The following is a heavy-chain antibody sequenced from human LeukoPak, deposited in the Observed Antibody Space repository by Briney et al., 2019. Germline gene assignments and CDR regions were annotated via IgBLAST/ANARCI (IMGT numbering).Heavy chain of an antibody. CDR2: ISSDGSST. J-gene: IGHJ4*02. Sequence: GGSLRLSCAASGFTFSSHWMHWVRQAPGKGLVWVSHISSDGSSTSYADSVKGRFTISRDNAKNTLNLQMNSLRAEDTAVYYCARDHPILDYWGQGTLVTVSS. CDR1: GFTFSSHW. CDR3: ARDHPILDY. V-gene: IGHV3-74*01.